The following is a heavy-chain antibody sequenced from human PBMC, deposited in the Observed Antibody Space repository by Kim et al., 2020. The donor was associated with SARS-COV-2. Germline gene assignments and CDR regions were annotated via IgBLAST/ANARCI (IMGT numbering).Heavy chain of an antibody. CDR1: GFTFSSYA. J-gene: IGHJ6*02. Sequence: GGSLRLSCAASGFTFSSYAMHWVRQAPGKGLEWVSVISYDGSNKYYADSVKGRFTISRDNSKNTLYLQMNSLRAEDTAVYYCARARGGSYYYGMDVWGQGTTVTVSS. D-gene: IGHD1-26*01. CDR2: ISYDGSNK. CDR3: ARARGGSYYYGMDV. V-gene: IGHV3-30-3*01.